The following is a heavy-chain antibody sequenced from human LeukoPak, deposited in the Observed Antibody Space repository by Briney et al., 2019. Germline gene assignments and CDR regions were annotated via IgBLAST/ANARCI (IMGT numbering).Heavy chain of an antibody. CDR2: IYYSGST. J-gene: IGHJ3*02. CDR1: GGSISSYY. CDR3: ARDRPGITGTYAHAFDI. Sequence: SETLSLTCIVSGGSISSYYWSWIRQPPGKGLEWIGYIYYSGSTNYNPSLKSRVTISVDTSKNQFSLKLSSVTAADTAVYYGARDRPGITGTYAHAFDIWGQGTMVTVSS. V-gene: IGHV4-59*01. D-gene: IGHD1-20*01.